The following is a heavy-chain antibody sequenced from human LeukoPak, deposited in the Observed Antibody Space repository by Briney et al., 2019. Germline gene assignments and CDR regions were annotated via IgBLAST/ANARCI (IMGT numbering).Heavy chain of an antibody. J-gene: IGHJ4*02. D-gene: IGHD5-12*01. Sequence: PSETLSLTCTVSGGSISSYYWSWIRQPPGKGLEWIGYIYYSGSTNYNPSLKSRVTISVDTSKNQFSLKLSSVTAADTAVYYCARDASGYSGYGDGYFDYWGQGTLVTVSS. V-gene: IGHV4-59*01. CDR1: GGSISSYY. CDR2: IYYSGST. CDR3: ARDASGYSGYGDGYFDY.